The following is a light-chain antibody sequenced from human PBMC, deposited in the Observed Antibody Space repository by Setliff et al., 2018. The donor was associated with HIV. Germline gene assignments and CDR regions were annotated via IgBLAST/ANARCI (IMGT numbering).Light chain of an antibody. Sequence: QSVLTQPRSVSGSPGQSVTISCTGTGNDVGGYDYVSWHQHHPGKAPKLIIYDVTKRPSGVPDRFSGSKSGITASLTIAGLQAEDEADYYCSSYAVTYIVRFGGGTK. CDR1: GNDVGGYDY. V-gene: IGLV2-11*01. J-gene: IGLJ2*01. CDR2: DVT. CDR3: SSYAVTYIVR.